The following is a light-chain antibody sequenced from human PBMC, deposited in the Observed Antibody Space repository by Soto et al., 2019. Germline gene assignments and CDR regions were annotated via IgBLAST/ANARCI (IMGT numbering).Light chain of an antibody. J-gene: IGLJ3*02. CDR3: GLFTSSATCV. CDR1: SSDVGDYEH. V-gene: IGLV2-18*01. Sequence: QSALTQPPSVSGSPGQSVTISCTVTSSDVGDYEHVSWYQLAPGTAPKLLISDVINRPSGVPDRFSGSKSGNTPSLTISGLQAEDDADYYRGLFTSSATCVFGGGTKVTVL. CDR2: DVI.